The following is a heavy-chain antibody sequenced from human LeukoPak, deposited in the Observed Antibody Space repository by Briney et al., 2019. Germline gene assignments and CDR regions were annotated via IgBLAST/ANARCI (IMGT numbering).Heavy chain of an antibody. CDR1: GYTFTSYA. Sequence: GASVKVSCKASGYTFTSYAMNWVRQAPGQGLEWMGSTNTNTGNPTYAQGFTGRFVFSLDTSVSTAYLQISSLKAEDTAVYYCARGLGSSWAYYYMDVWGKGTTVTVSS. D-gene: IGHD6-13*01. CDR2: TNTNTGNP. V-gene: IGHV7-4-1*02. J-gene: IGHJ6*03. CDR3: ARGLGSSWAYYYMDV.